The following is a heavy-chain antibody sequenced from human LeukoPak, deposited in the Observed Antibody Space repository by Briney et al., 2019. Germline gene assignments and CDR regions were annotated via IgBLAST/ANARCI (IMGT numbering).Heavy chain of an antibody. CDR2: IKSKTDGGTT. J-gene: IGHJ4*02. D-gene: IGHD2-15*01. Sequence: GGSLRLSCAASGFTFSNAWMSWVRQAPGKGLEWVGRIKSKTDGGTTDYAAPVKGRFTISRDDSKNTLYLQMNSLKTEDTAVYYCTTRYCSGGSCYLYYWGQGTLVTVSS. CDR3: TTRYCSGGSCYLYY. V-gene: IGHV3-15*01. CDR1: GFTFSNAW.